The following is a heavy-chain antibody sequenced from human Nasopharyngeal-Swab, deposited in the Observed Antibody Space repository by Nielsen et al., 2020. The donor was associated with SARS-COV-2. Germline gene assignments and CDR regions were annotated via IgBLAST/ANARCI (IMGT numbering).Heavy chain of an antibody. CDR2: INPSGGST. D-gene: IGHD2-15*01. J-gene: IGHJ6*02. CDR1: GYTFTSYY. Sequence: ASVKVSCKASGYTFTSYYMHWVRQAPGQGLEWMGIINPSGGSTSYAQKFQGRVTMPRDTSTSTVYMELSSLRSEDTAVYYCARDKTVVVAEATDYYYGMDVWGQGTTVTVSS. V-gene: IGHV1-46*01. CDR3: ARDKTVVVAEATDYYYGMDV.